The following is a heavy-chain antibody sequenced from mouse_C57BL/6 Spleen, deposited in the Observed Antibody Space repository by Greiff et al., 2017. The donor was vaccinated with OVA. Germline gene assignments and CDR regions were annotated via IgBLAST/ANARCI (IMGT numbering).Heavy chain of an antibody. CDR1: GYTFTDYE. CDR2: IDPETGGT. CDR3: TRELWGNKGHFAY. J-gene: IGHJ3*01. V-gene: IGHV1-15*01. D-gene: IGHD2-1*01. Sequence: QVQLQQSGAELVRPGASVTLSCKASGYTFTDYEMHWVKQTPVHGLEWIGAIDPETGGTAYNQKFKGKAILTADKSSSTAYMELRSLTSEDSAVYYCTRELWGNKGHFAYWGQGTLVTVSA.